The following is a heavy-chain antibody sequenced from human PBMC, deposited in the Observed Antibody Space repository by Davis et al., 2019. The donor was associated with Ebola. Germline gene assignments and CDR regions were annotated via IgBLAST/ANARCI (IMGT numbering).Heavy chain of an antibody. CDR2: IYYSGST. CDR1: GGSVPSGSYY. V-gene: IGHV4-61*01. J-gene: IGHJ5*02. D-gene: IGHD3-10*01. CDR3: AGTMVQGVISFDWFDP. Sequence: SDTLSPTGSVPGGSVPSGSYYCSWLRQPPGKGLEWIGYIYYSGSTNYNPSLKSRVTISVDTSKNQFSLKLSSVTAADTAVYYCAGTMVQGVISFDWFDPWGQGTLVTVSS.